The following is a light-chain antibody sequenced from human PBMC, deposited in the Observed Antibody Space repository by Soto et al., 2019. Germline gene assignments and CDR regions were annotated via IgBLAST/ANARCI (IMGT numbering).Light chain of an antibody. CDR1: QSVSNNY. V-gene: IGKV3-20*01. J-gene: IGKJ1*01. Sequence: ERVMTQSPATRSVAPGGRATLSCRASQSVSNNYVAWYQQQPGQAPRLLIYGASNRATGIPDRFSGSGSGTDFTLTISRLEPEDFAVYYCQQYGSSGTFGQGTKVDI. CDR3: QQYGSSGT. CDR2: GAS.